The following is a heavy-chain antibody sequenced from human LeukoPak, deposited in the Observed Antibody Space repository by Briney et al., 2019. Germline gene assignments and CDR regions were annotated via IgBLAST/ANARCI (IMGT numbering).Heavy chain of an antibody. CDR3: ARGSTMVRGVEFDY. D-gene: IGHD3-10*01. Sequence: GGSLRLSCAASGFTFSSYSMNWVRQAPGKGLEWVSYISSSSSTIYYADSVKGRFTISRDNAKNSLYLQMNSLRAEDTAVYYCARGSTMVRGVEFDYWGQGTLVTVSS. CDR2: ISSSSSTI. J-gene: IGHJ4*02. CDR1: GFTFSSYS. V-gene: IGHV3-48*01.